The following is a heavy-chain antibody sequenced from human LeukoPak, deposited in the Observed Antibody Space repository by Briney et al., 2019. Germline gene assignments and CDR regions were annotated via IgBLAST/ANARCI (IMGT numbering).Heavy chain of an antibody. CDR3: AKASDYGDYAWGSYFDY. CDR2: ISWNSGSK. Sequence: GRSPRLSCAASGFTFDDYAMHWVRQAPGKGLEWVSGISWNSGSKGYADSVKGRFTISRDNAKNSLYLQMNGLRAEDMALYYCAKASDYGDYAWGSYFDYWGQGTLVTVSS. CDR1: GFTFDDYA. D-gene: IGHD4-17*01. V-gene: IGHV3-9*03. J-gene: IGHJ4*02.